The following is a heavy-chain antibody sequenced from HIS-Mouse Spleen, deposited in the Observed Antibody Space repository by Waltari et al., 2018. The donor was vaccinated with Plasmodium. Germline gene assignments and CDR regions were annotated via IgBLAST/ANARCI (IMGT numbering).Heavy chain of an antibody. D-gene: IGHD6-13*01. Sequence: QVQLQESGPGLVKPSETLSLTCTVSVGAISSYYWSWNRRPPVKGLECIGYIYYSRSTNYNPYLTSRVTIAVDTSKNQFSLKLSSVTAADTAVSYCARDGYSSSWYPFDIWGQGTMVTVSS. V-gene: IGHV4-59*01. J-gene: IGHJ3*02. CDR2: IYYSRST. CDR3: ARDGYSSSWYPFDI. CDR1: VGAISSYY.